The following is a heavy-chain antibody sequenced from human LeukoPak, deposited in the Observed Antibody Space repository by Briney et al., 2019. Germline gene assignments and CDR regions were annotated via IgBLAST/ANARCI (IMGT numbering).Heavy chain of an antibody. D-gene: IGHD7-27*01. Sequence: GGSLRLSCATSGFTFSNYAMTWVRQAPGKGLECVSAISGSGGTTYYADSVEGRFSISRDNSKNTLYLQMNSLRAEDTAVYFCAKQPANWGRAFDIWGQGTMLTVSP. J-gene: IGHJ3*02. CDR3: AKQPANWGRAFDI. CDR2: ISGSGGTT. CDR1: GFTFSNYA. V-gene: IGHV3-23*01.